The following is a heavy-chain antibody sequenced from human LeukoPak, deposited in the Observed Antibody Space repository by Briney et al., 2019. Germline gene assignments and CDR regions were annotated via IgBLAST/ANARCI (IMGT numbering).Heavy chain of an antibody. J-gene: IGHJ5*02. D-gene: IGHD6-13*01. CDR2: ISAYNGNT. Sequence: ASVKVSCKASGYTFTSYGISWVRQAPRQGLEWMGWISAYNGNTNYAQKLQGRVTMTTDTSTSTAYMELRSLRSDDTAVYYCARGFSSSWGHNWFDPWGQGTLVTVSS. V-gene: IGHV1-18*01. CDR1: GYTFTSYG. CDR3: ARGFSSSWGHNWFDP.